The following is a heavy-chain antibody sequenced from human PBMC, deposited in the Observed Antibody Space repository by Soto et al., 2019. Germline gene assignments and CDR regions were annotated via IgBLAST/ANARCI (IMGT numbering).Heavy chain of an antibody. CDR1: GFTFDDYA. CDR3: AKGGSSSWLRDGFDI. J-gene: IGHJ3*02. V-gene: IGHV3-9*01. Sequence: EVQLVESGGGLVQPGRSLRLSCAASGFTFDDYAMHWVRQAPGKGLEWVSSISRNSGSIGYGDSVKGRFIISRDNAKNSLYLQMNSLRAEDTALYYCAKGGSSSWLRDGFDIWGQGTMVTVSS. CDR2: ISRNSGSI. D-gene: IGHD2-2*01.